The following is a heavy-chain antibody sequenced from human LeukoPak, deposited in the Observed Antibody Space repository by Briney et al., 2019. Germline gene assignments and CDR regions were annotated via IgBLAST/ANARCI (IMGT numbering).Heavy chain of an antibody. D-gene: IGHD2-2*01. CDR2: IRYDGSNK. Sequence: GGSLRLSCAASGFTFSSYGMHWVRQAPGKGLEWVAFIRYDGSNKYYADSVKGRFTISRDNCRNTLYLRMNSLRAEDTAVYYCAPTDGSCSSTSCYSLFDYWGQGTLVTVSS. J-gene: IGHJ4*02. CDR3: APTDGSCSSTSCYSLFDY. CDR1: GFTFSSYG. V-gene: IGHV3-30*02.